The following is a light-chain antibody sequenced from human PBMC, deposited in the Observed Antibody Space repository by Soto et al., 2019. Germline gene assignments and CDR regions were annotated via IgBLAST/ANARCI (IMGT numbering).Light chain of an antibody. CDR2: TTS. Sequence: DVQMTQAASSLSASVGDRVTIPCRASQSVSSYVNWYQHKPGKAPKLLIFTTSSLESGVPSRFSGRESGTDFTLTISSLHPEDIATYYCQQTSIIQWTFGAGTPVEF. V-gene: IGKV1-39*01. CDR3: QQTSIIQWT. J-gene: IGKJ1*01. CDR1: QSVSSY.